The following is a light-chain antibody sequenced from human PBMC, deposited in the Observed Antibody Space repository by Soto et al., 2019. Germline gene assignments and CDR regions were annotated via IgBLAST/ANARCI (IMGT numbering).Light chain of an antibody. CDR2: GAS. CDR3: QKSLGP. J-gene: IGKJ1*01. V-gene: IGKV1-27*01. Sequence: DIQMTQSPSSLSASVGDRVTITCRASQGISNYLAWYQQTPGKVPKLLIYGASTLQSGVPSRFSGSGSGTDFTLTISSLQPEDVATYYCQKSLGPFDQGTKVEIK. CDR1: QGISNY.